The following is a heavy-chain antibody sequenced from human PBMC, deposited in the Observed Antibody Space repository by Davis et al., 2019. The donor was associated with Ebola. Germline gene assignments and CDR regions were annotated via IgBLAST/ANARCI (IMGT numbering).Heavy chain of an antibody. CDR2: ISSSSSTI. V-gene: IGHV3-48*02. D-gene: IGHD3-10*01. Sequence: GGSLRLSCAASGFTFSSYSMNWVRQAPGKGLEWVSYISSSSSTIYYADSVKGRFTISRDNAKNSLYLQMNSLRDEDTAVYYCARIPKVITMVRGVHFDYWGQGTLVTVSS. J-gene: IGHJ4*02. CDR1: GFTFSSYS. CDR3: ARIPKVITMVRGVHFDY.